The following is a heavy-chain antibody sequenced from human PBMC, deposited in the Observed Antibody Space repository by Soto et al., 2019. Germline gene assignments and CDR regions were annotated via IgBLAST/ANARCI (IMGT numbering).Heavy chain of an antibody. CDR2: ISYDGSNK. D-gene: IGHD5-18*01. V-gene: IGHV3-30-3*01. CDR3: ANLDTAMVGVSQGDWFDP. Sequence: GGSLRLSCAASGFTFSSYAMHWVRQAPGKGLEWVAVISYDGSNKYYADSVKGRFTISRDNSKNTLYLQMNSLRAEDTAVYYCANLDTAMVGVSQGDWFDPWGQGTLVTVSS. CDR1: GFTFSSYA. J-gene: IGHJ5*02.